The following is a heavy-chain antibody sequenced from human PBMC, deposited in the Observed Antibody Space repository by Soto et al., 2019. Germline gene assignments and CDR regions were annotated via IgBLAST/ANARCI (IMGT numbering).Heavy chain of an antibody. Sequence: ASVKVSCKASGYTFTSYAMHWVRQAPGQRLEWMGWINAGNGNTKYSQKFQGRVTITRDTSASTAYMELSSLRSEDTAVYYCARDRRPYIVNYYGSGSCFAYWGQGTLVTVSS. CDR2: INAGNGNT. CDR3: ARDRRPYIVNYYGSGSCFAY. J-gene: IGHJ4*02. CDR1: GYTFTSYA. D-gene: IGHD3-10*01. V-gene: IGHV1-3*01.